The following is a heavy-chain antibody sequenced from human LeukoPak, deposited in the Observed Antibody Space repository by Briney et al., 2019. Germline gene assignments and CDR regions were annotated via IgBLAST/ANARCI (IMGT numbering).Heavy chain of an antibody. CDR3: ARLEGTAMGMGSYYYYYYGMDV. CDR1: GGSISSYY. J-gene: IGHJ6*02. CDR2: INHSGST. D-gene: IGHD5-18*01. V-gene: IGHV4-34*01. Sequence: PSETLSLTCTVSGGSISSYYWSWIRQPPGKGLEWIGEINHSGSTNYNPSLKSRVTISVDTSKNQFSLKLSSVTAADTAVYYCARLEGTAMGMGSYYYYYYGMDVWGQGTTVTVSS.